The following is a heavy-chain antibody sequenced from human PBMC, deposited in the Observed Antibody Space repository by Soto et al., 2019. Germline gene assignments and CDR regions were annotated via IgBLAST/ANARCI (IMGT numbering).Heavy chain of an antibody. J-gene: IGHJ6*02. Sequence: QVQLVQSGAEVKKPGASVKVSCKASGYTFTSYDINWVRQATGQGLEWMGWMNPNSGNTGYAQKFQGRVTMTRNTSLSTAYMELSSLRSEDTAVYYCASEMATTQAGYYYGMDVWGQGTTVTVSS. D-gene: IGHD5-12*01. CDR2: MNPNSGNT. CDR1: GYTFTSYD. CDR3: ASEMATTQAGYYYGMDV. V-gene: IGHV1-8*01.